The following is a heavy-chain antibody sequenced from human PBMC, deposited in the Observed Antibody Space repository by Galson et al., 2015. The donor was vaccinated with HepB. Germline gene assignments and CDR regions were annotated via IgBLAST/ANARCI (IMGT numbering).Heavy chain of an antibody. D-gene: IGHD2-2*01. CDR2: ITGSGDST. CDR3: AEVHCDRTSCSRIDY. J-gene: IGHJ4*02. Sequence: SLRLSCAASGFTFSSYAMGWLRQAPGKGLEWVSAITGSGDSTYYVDSVKGRFTISRDNSKNTVYLQMNSLRAEDTAVYYCAEVHCDRTSCSRIDYWGQGTLVIVSS. CDR1: GFTFSSYA. V-gene: IGHV3-23*01.